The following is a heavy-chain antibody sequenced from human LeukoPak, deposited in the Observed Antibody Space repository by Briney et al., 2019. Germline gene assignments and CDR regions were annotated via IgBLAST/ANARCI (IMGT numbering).Heavy chain of an antibody. Sequence: SETLSLTCAVYGGSFSGYYWSWIRQPPGKGLEWIGEINHSGSTNYNPSLKSRVTISVDTSKNQFSLKLSSVTAADTAVYYCARDRGYCSSTSCYTWDGGFDYWGQGTLVTVSS. CDR1: GGSFSGYY. CDR3: ARDRGYCSSTSCYTWDGGFDY. V-gene: IGHV4-34*01. D-gene: IGHD2-2*02. J-gene: IGHJ4*02. CDR2: INHSGST.